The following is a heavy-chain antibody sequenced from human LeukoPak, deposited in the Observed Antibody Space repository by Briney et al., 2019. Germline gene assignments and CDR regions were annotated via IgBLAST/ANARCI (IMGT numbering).Heavy chain of an antibody. CDR3: AKGSGASITDFYHGMDV. V-gene: IGHV3-23*01. D-gene: IGHD5-12*01. CDR1: GFTLSSYV. J-gene: IGHJ6*02. Sequence: GSLRLSCAGSGFTLSSYVLGLVRQAPGKGLEWVSPISGSGGSTYYADSVKGRFTISRDNSKNTLYLQMSSLRAEDTAVYYCAKGSGASITDFYHGMDVWGQGTTVTVSS. CDR2: ISGSGGST.